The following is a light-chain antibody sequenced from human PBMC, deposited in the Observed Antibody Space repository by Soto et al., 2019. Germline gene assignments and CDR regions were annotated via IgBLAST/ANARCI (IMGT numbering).Light chain of an antibody. V-gene: IGKV3-20*01. J-gene: IGKJ4*01. CDR1: QSVSSSY. CDR3: QQYESSPPLT. CDR2: GAS. Sequence: EIVLTQSPGTLCLSPGERATLSCRASQSVSSSYLACYQQKPGQAPRLLIYGASNRATGIPDRFSGSGSGTDFTLTISRLEPEDFAVYYCQQYESSPPLTFGGGTKVDIK.